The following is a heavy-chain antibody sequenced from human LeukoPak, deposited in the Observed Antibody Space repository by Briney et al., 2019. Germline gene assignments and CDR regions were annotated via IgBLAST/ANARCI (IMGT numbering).Heavy chain of an antibody. Sequence: PGGSLGLSCAASGFTFSGSAMHWVRQASGKGLEWVGRIRSKANSYATAYAASVKGRFTISRDDSKNTAYLQMNSLKTEDTAVYYCTSLSTSVAGKTFGYWGQGTLVTVSS. CDR1: GFTFSGSA. CDR2: IRSKANSYAT. V-gene: IGHV3-73*01. CDR3: TSLSTSVAGKTFGY. D-gene: IGHD6-19*01. J-gene: IGHJ4*02.